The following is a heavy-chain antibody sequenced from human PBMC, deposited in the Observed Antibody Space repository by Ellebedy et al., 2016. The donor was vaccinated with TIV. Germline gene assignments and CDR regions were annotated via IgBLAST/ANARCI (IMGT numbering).Heavy chain of an antibody. CDR1: GGSVSSTRYY. J-gene: IGHJ4*02. Sequence: MPSETLSLTCSVSGGSVSSTRYYWAWIRPPPGKGLDYIGSVYYSGSPYYNPSFKSRVTLSADTSKNQFSLNLRTVTAADTAVYYCARTDPWQPIDDWGQGILVSVSS. CDR3: ARTDPWQPIDD. CDR2: VYYSGSP. D-gene: IGHD2-21*02. V-gene: IGHV4-39*01.